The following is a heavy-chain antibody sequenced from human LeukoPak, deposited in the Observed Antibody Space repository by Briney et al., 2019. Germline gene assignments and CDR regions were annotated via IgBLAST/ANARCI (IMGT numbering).Heavy chain of an antibody. J-gene: IGHJ4*02. CDR2: IYYSGST. V-gene: IGHV4-39*01. CDR3: ARPRAHYDILTGYQGGYYFDY. Sequence: SETLSLTCTVSGGSISSYYWNWIRQPPGKGLEWIGSIYYSGSTYYNPSLKSRVTISVDTSKNQFSLKLSSVTAADTAVYYCARPRAHYDILTGYQGGYYFDYWGQGTLVTVSS. CDR1: GGSISSYY. D-gene: IGHD3-9*01.